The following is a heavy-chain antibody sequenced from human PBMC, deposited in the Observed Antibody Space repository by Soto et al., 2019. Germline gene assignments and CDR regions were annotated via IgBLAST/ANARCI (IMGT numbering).Heavy chain of an antibody. D-gene: IGHD3-22*01. V-gene: IGHV1-69*06. Sequence: ASVKVSCKASGGTFSSCAISWVRQAPGQGLEWMGGIIPIFGTANYAQKFQGRVTITADKSTSTAYMELSSLRSEDTAVYYCAREAYDSSGYYQLDYWGQGTLVTVSS. J-gene: IGHJ4*02. CDR3: AREAYDSSGYYQLDY. CDR1: GGTFSSCA. CDR2: IIPIFGTA.